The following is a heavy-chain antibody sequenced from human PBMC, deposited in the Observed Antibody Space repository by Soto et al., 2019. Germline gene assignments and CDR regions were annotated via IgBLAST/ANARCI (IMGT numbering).Heavy chain of an antibody. Sequence: EVQLLESGGGLVQPGGSLRLSCAASGFTFSSYAMSWVRQAPGKGLEWVSAISGSGGSTYYADSVKGRFTIPRDNSKNTLYLQMNSLRAEDTAVYYCAKDRGYGDYVGYFQHWGQGTLVTVSS. CDR2: ISGSGGST. V-gene: IGHV3-23*01. CDR3: AKDRGYGDYVGYFQH. D-gene: IGHD4-17*01. J-gene: IGHJ1*01. CDR1: GFTFSSYA.